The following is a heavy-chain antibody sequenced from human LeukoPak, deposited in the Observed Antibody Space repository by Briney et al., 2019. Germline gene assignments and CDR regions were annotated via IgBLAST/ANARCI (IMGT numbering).Heavy chain of an antibody. CDR2: IKQDGSEK. CDR3: ARATARGLWWW. CDR1: GFTFSTYW. Sequence: GSLRLSCAASGFTFSTYWMNWYRQAPGKGLEWVANIKQDGSEKYYVDPVEGRFTISRDNAKNSLYLQMNSLRAEDTAVYYCARATARGLWWWWGQGTMVTVSP. D-gene: IGHD2-21*01. J-gene: IGHJ3*01. V-gene: IGHV3-7*02.